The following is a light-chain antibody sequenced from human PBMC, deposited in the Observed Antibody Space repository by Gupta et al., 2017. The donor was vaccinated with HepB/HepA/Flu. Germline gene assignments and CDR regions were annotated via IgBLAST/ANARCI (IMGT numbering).Light chain of an antibody. CDR2: AAS. V-gene: IGKV1-9*01. Sequence: IQLTQSPSFLSASVGDRVTITCRASQGISSYLAWYQQKPGKAPKLLIYAASTLQSGVPSRFSGSGSGTEFTLTISSLQPEDFATYYCQQFNTYPLTFGGGTKVEI. CDR1: QGISSY. J-gene: IGKJ4*01. CDR3: QQFNTYPLT.